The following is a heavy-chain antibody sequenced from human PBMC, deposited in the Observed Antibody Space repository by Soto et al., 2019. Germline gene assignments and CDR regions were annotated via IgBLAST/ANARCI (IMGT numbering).Heavy chain of an antibody. J-gene: IGHJ4*02. CDR3: AKVMKAVAGTGEGYYFDY. CDR2: ISGSGGST. Sequence: EVQLLESGGGLVQPGGSLRLSCAASGFTFRSYAMTWVRQAPGKGLEWVSAISGSGGSTYYADSVKGRFTISRDNSKSTLYRQMNSLRAEDTAVYYCAKVMKAVAGTGEGYYFDYWGQGTLVTVSS. CDR1: GFTFRSYA. V-gene: IGHV3-23*01. D-gene: IGHD6-19*01.